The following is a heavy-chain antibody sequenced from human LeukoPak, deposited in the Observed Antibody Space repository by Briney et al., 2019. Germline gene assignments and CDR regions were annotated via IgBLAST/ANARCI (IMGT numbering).Heavy chain of an antibody. CDR3: VAKKGGPASFDY. Sequence: PGGSLRLSCAASGFTFYDYAMHWVRQAPGKGLEWVSGISKDSRTIVYADSVKRRFTISRDNAKSSLYLQMGSLRTEDTALYHCVAKKGGPASFDYWGQGTLVTVSS. CDR2: ISKDSRTI. CDR1: GFTFYDYA. D-gene: IGHD3-16*01. J-gene: IGHJ4*02. V-gene: IGHV3-9*01.